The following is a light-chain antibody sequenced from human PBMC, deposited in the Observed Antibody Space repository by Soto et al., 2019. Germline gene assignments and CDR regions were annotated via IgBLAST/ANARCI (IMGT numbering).Light chain of an antibody. J-gene: IGLJ1*01. CDR1: SSDVGYSNY. CDR3: RSYTSSSLYV. CDR2: DVS. Sequence: QSALTQPASVSGSPGQSIAISCTRTSSDVGYSNYVSWYQQLPGKAPKLMIYDVSDRPSGVSNRFSGSKSGSTASLTISGLQAEDEADYYCRSYTSSSLYVFGTGTKLTV. V-gene: IGLV2-14*01.